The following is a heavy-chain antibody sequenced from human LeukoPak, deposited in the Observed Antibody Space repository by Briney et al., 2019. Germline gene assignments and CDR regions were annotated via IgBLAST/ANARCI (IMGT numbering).Heavy chain of an antibody. V-gene: IGHV1-46*01. CDR1: GYTFTSYY. CDR2: INPSGGST. CDR3: ARDLGQQLVRGWFDP. Sequence: ASVKVSCKASGYTFTSYYMHWVRQAPGQGLEWMGIINPSGGSTSYAQKFQGRVTMTRDTSISTAYMELSRLRSDDTAVYYCARDLGQQLVRGWFDPWGQGTLVTVSS. D-gene: IGHD6-13*01. J-gene: IGHJ5*02.